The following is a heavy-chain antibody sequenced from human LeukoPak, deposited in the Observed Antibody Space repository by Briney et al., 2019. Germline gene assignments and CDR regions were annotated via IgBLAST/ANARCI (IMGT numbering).Heavy chain of an antibody. V-gene: IGHV3-23*01. CDR1: GFTFSTYA. Sequence: PGGSLRLSCGASGFTFSTYAMTWVRQAPGKGLEWVSSITGSGDTIDYADSVKGRFTISRDNSKNTLYLQMNGLRAEDTALYYRAKDQGRIPFHYWGQGTLVTVSS. J-gene: IGHJ4*02. CDR3: AKDQGRIPFHY. CDR2: ITGSGDTI.